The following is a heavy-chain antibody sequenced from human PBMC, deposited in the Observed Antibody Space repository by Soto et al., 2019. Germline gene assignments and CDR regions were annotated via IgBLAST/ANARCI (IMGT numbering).Heavy chain of an antibody. CDR1: GYTFTRYT. V-gene: IGHV1-3*01. CDR2: INPDNGNT. J-gene: IGHJ5*02. D-gene: IGHD2-15*01. Sequence: ASVKVSCKASGYTFTRYTMNWVRQAPGQRLEWVGWINPDNGNTKSSQKFQDRVIITRDTSASTAYMDLSSLRSEDTTVYYCARGIATGQLDPWGQGTLVTVSS. CDR3: ARGIATGQLDP.